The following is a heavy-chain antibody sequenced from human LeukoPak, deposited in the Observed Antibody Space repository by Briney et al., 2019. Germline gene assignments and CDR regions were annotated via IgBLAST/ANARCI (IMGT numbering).Heavy chain of an antibody. CDR1: GGSFSSGRSY. CDR3: ARGINWPPQDYFDF. D-gene: IGHD1-1*01. Sequence: SETLSLTCTVSGGSFSSGRSYWGWIRQAPGKGLEWIGNMNYSGSTYYNPSLKSRVTISIDASNNQFSLKLSSLTAADTAVYYCARGINWPPQDYFDFWGQGIMVTVSS. CDR2: MNYSGST. V-gene: IGHV4-39*01. J-gene: IGHJ4*02.